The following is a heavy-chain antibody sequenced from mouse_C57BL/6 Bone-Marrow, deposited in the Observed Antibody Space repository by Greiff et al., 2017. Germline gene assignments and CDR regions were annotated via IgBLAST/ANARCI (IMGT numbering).Heavy chain of an antibody. CDR2: IRLKSDNYAT. V-gene: IGHV6-3*01. J-gene: IGHJ3*01. CDR3: TVLLTGTRLAY. D-gene: IGHD4-1*01. CDR1: GFTFSNYW. Sequence: EVKLMESGGGLVQPGGSMKLSCVASGFTFSNYWMNWVRQSPEQGLEWVAQIRLKSDNYATHYAESVKGRFTISRADSTSRVYLQMNNLRAADTGSYYWTVLLTGTRLAYWGQGTLVTVSA.